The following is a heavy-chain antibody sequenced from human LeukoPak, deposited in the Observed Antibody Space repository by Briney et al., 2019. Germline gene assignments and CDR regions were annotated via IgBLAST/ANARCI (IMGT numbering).Heavy chain of an antibody. V-gene: IGHV4-4*07. CDR1: GGSISSYY. D-gene: IGHD5-24*01. CDR3: ARTSRDGYNRAYYFDY. J-gene: IGHJ4*02. CDR2: IYTSGST. Sequence: SSETLSLTCTVSGGSISSYYWSLIRQPAGKGLEWIGRIYTSGSTNYNPSLKSRVTMSVDTSKNQFSLKLSSVTAADTAVYYCARTSRDGYNRAYYFDYWGQGTLVTVSS.